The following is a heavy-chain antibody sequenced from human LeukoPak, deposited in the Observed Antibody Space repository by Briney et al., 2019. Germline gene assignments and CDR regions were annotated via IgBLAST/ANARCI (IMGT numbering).Heavy chain of an antibody. CDR2: MNPNSGNT. J-gene: IGHJ4*02. CDR1: GYPFTNYD. CDR3: ARYEYSSGDY. Sequence: ASVKVSYKASGYPFTNYDINWVRQDTGQRHEGKGWMNPNSGNTGYAQKFQGRVTMTRNTSISTAYMELSSLRSEDTAVYYCARYEYSSGDYWGQGTLVTVSS. D-gene: IGHD6-19*01. V-gene: IGHV1-8*01.